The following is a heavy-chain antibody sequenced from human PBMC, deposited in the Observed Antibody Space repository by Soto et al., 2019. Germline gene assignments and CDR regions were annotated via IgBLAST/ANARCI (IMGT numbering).Heavy chain of an antibody. CDR1: GGSISSYY. Sequence: PLETLSLTCTVSGGSISSYYWSWIRQPPGKGLEWIGYIYDSGSTNYNPSLKSRVTISGDTSKNQFSLKLNSVTAADTAVYYCARDRVAGTGSYYFEYWGQGTLVTVSS. CDR2: IYDSGST. D-gene: IGHD1-26*01. J-gene: IGHJ4*02. CDR3: ARDRVAGTGSYYFEY. V-gene: IGHV4-59*01.